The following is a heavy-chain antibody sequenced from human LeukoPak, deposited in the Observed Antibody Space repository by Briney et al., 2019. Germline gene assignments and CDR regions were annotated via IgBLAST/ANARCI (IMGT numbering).Heavy chain of an antibody. Sequence: PGGSLRLSCAASGFTFSNYGMSWVRQAPGKGLEWVSAISGSGGGTYYADSVKGRFTISRDNSKNTLYLQMNSLRAEDTAVYYCAKGGTGCGGDCYSDYWGQGTLLTVSS. J-gene: IGHJ4*02. CDR2: ISGSGGGT. CDR3: AKGGTGCGGDCYSDY. CDR1: GFTFSNYG. V-gene: IGHV3-23*01. D-gene: IGHD2-21*02.